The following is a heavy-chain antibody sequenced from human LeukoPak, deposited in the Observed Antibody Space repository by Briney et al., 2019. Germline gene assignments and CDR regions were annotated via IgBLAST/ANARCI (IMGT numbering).Heavy chain of an antibody. CDR1: GFTFSSHW. Sequence: GGSLRLSCAASGFTFSSHWMSWVRQAPGKGLEWVASINEDGSDKYYVDSVKGRFTISRDNAKNSLYLQMNSLRAEDTAVYYCARDRVPYSQGYTCFDYWGQGTLVTVSS. CDR2: INEDGSDK. V-gene: IGHV3-7*01. J-gene: IGHJ4*02. CDR3: ARDRVPYSQGYTCFDY. D-gene: IGHD5-18*01.